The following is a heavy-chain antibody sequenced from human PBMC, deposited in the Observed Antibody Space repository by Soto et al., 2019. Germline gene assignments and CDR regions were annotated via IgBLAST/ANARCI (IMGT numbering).Heavy chain of an antibody. D-gene: IGHD4-17*01. CDR1: GFTFSSYE. Sequence: PGGSLRLSCAASGFTFSSYEMNWVRQAPGKGLEWVSYISSSGSTIYYADSVKGRFTISRDNAKNSLYLQMNSLRAEDTAVYYCAREAYGDYGRLAYYYYGMDVWGQGTRVTSSS. V-gene: IGHV3-48*03. CDR2: ISSSGSTI. J-gene: IGHJ6*02. CDR3: AREAYGDYGRLAYYYYGMDV.